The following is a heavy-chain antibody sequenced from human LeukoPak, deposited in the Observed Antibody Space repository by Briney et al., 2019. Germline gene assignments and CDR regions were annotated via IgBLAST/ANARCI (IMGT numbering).Heavy chain of an antibody. V-gene: IGHV4-34*01. CDR1: GGSFSGYY. J-gene: IGHJ5*02. D-gene: IGHD6-19*01. Sequence: SETLSLTCAVYGGSFSGYYWSWLRQPPGKGLEWIGEINHSGSTNYNPSLKSRVTISVDTSKNQFSLKLSSVTAADTAVYYCARGSSSGWKRRGWFDPWGQGTLVTVSS. CDR3: ARGSSSGWKRRGWFDP. CDR2: INHSGST.